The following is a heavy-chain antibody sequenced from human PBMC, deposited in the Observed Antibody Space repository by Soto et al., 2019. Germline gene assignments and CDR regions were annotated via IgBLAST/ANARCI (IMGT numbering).Heavy chain of an antibody. D-gene: IGHD4-17*01. J-gene: IGHJ6*03. CDR3: ASCSYGDYHYYYYMDV. V-gene: IGHV4-59*01. CDR2: VYYGGSS. Sequence: PSETLSLTCTVSGGSISSYYWSWIRQPPGKGLEWIGYVYYGGSSNYNPSLTSRVALSVETSKNQVSLKVYSATAADTAVYFCASCSYGDYHYYYYMDVWGKRTTVTVSS. CDR1: GGSISSYY.